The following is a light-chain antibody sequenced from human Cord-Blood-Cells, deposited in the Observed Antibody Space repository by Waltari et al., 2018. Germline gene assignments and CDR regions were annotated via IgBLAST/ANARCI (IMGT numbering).Light chain of an antibody. Sequence: DIQMTQSPSTLSASVRDRVTITFRASQSISSWLAWYQQKPGKDPKILIYDASSLESGVPSRFSGSGSGTEFTLTISSLQPDDFATYYCQQYNSYSRTFGQGTKVEIK. J-gene: IGKJ1*01. CDR1: QSISSW. V-gene: IGKV1-5*01. CDR3: QQYNSYSRT. CDR2: DAS.